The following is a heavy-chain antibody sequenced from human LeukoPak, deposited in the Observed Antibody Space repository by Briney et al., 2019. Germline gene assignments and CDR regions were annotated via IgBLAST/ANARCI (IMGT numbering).Heavy chain of an antibody. J-gene: IGHJ3*02. CDR1: GGSITSSNYY. V-gene: IGHV4-39*01. CDR3: ARHERFCSGGSCYGPDAFDI. CDR2: IYYSGIT. D-gene: IGHD2-15*01. Sequence: SETLSLTCTVSGGSITSSNYYWSWVSQPPGKGLEWIASIYYSGITYHNPSLKSRVTISVDTSKNQFSLKLSSVTATDTAVYYCARHERFCSGGSCYGPDAFDIWGQGTMVTVSS.